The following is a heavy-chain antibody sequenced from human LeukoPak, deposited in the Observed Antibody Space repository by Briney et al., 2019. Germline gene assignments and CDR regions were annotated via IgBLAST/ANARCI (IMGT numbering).Heavy chain of an antibody. D-gene: IGHD3-22*01. CDR1: GGSISSGGYY. CDR2: IYYSGST. V-gene: IGHV4-61*08. Sequence: SETLSLTCTVSGGSISSGGYYWSWIRQPPGKGLEWIGYIYYSGSTNYNPSPKSRVAISVDTSKNQFSLKLSSVTAADTAVYYCAGDGITMNRKSDYYYYGMDVWGQGTTATVSS. CDR3: AGDGITMNRKSDYYYYGMDV. J-gene: IGHJ6*02.